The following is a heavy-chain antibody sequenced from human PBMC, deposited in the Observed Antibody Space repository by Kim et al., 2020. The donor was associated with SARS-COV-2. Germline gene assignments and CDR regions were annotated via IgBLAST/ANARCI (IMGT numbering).Heavy chain of an antibody. Sequence: SETLSLPCTVSGASISSSGYYWGCIRQPPGKGLEWIGSGYYTGCTYYNPSLTSRVTISVDTSKNQFSLNLSSVTAADTAVYYCASNVRGTSLRFLGLLQFEYWGQGTLVTVS. V-gene: IGHV4-39*01. CDR2: GYYTGCT. D-gene: IGHD3-10*02. J-gene: IGHJ4*02. CDR3: ASNVRGTSLRFLGLLQFEY. CDR1: GASISSSGYY.